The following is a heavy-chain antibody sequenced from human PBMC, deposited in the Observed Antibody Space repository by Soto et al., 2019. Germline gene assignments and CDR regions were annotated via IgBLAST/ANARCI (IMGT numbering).Heavy chain of an antibody. CDR2: IDVSDSYT. V-gene: IGHV5-10-1*01. J-gene: IGHJ3*01. D-gene: IGHD1-1*01. CDR1: GDKFNTYW. Sequence: GESLKISCKGSGDKFNTYWINWVRQMPGKGLEWMGRIDVSDSYTNYSPSFQGHVSISADKSTSTVYLQWSSLKAADTAMYYCAKRRLGDLFYVWGQGTIVIVSS. CDR3: AKRRLGDLFYV.